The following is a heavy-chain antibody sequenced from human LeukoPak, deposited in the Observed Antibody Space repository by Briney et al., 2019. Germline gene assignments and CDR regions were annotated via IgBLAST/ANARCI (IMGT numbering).Heavy chain of an antibody. Sequence: GGSLRLSCAASGFTFSTYWMHWVRQAPGKGLVWVSRINRDGSSTNYADSVKGRFTISRDNAKNTVYLQMSSLSAEDTAMYYCTFSSYGDHVGVDAFDIWGQGTMVTVSS. V-gene: IGHV3-74*01. D-gene: IGHD4-17*01. CDR1: GFTFSTYW. J-gene: IGHJ3*02. CDR2: INRDGSST. CDR3: TFSSYGDHVGVDAFDI.